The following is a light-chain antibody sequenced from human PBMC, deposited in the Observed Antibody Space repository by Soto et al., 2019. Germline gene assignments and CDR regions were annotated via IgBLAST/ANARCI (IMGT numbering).Light chain of an antibody. V-gene: IGKV3-11*01. CDR2: DAS. CDR1: RSVGSY. J-gene: IGKJ4*01. CDR3: QQRSSWPLT. Sequence: EIVLTQSPVTLSLSPGERATLSCRASRSVGSYLAWYQHKPGQPPRLLMYDASNRDTGIPARFSGSGSGTEFTLTISGLEPEDFAVYYCQQRSSWPLTFGGGTKVEIK.